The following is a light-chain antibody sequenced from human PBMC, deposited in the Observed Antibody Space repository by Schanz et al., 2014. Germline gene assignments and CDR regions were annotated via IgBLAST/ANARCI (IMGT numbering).Light chain of an antibody. CDR1: SSDVGGYNY. V-gene: IGLV2-11*01. CDR3: CSYAGSRWV. Sequence: QSVLTQPRSVSGSPGQSVTISCTGTSSDVGGYNYVSWYQQHPGKAPKLMIYEVNKRPSGVPDRFTGSKSGNTASLTVSGLQAEDEADYYCCSYAGSRWVFGGGTKLTVL. J-gene: IGLJ3*02. CDR2: EVN.